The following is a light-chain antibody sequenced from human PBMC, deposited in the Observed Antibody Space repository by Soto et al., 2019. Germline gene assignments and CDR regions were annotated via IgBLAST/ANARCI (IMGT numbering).Light chain of an antibody. Sequence: IVLTQAPTTLSSFPGERVTLSCRASQYINTRLAWYQHRPGQAPRLLIYPTSIRAAGIPARFSASGSGTDFTHTISRLEPEDFAVYYCQQYGSSGTFGQGTKVDIK. CDR3: QQYGSSGT. J-gene: IGKJ1*01. CDR2: PTS. V-gene: IGKV3-20*01. CDR1: QYINTR.